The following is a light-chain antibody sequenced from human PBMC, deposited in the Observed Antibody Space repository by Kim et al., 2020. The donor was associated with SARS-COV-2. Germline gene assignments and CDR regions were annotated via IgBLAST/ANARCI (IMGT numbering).Light chain of an antibody. J-gene: IGLJ2*01. V-gene: IGLV3-1*01. CDR1: KLGDKY. Sequence: VTPGQTASITCSGDKLGDKYACWYQQKPGQSPVLVIYQDSKRPSGIPERFSGSNSGNTATLTISGTQAMDEADYYCQAWDSSTNVVFGGGTQLTVL. CDR3: QAWDSSTNVV. CDR2: QDS.